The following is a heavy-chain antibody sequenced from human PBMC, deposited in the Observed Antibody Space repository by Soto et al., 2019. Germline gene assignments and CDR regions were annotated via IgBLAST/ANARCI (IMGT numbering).Heavy chain of an antibody. D-gene: IGHD2-8*02. V-gene: IGHV4-39*01. J-gene: IGHJ4*02. CDR2: IYYSGST. Sequence: SETLSLTCTVSGGSISSSSDYWGWIRQPPGKGLEWIGSIYYSGSTYYNPSLMSRVTLSVDTSNNQFSLKVNSVTAADTAVYYCARHVFSGPGGDYWGQGTLVTVSS. CDR3: ARHVFSGPGGDY. CDR1: GGSISSSSDY.